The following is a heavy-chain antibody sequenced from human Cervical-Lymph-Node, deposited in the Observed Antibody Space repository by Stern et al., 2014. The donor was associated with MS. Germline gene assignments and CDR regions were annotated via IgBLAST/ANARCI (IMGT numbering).Heavy chain of an antibody. D-gene: IGHD5-12*01. CDR1: GFPFRHYG. J-gene: IGHJ4*02. Sequence: VQLVESGGGVVRPGRSLRLSCAASGFPFRHYGMHWVLQAPGKGLEWVATISSDGSTEYYPDSLKGRFTISRGNFNNTLYLQINSLRPEDTALYYCAKDYSGTINFWGQGTLVTVSS. CDR2: ISSDGSTE. CDR3: AKDYSGTINF. V-gene: IGHV3-30*18.